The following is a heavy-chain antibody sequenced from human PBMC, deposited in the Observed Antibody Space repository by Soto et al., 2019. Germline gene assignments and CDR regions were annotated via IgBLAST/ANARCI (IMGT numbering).Heavy chain of an antibody. CDR3: TRPPYGSGQQGHYYYGMDV. CDR1: GFTFSGSA. CDR2: IRSKANSYAT. Sequence: EVQLVESGGGLVQPGGSLKLSCAASGFTFSGSAMHWVRQASGKGLEWVGRIRSKANSYATAYAASVKGRFTISRDDSKNTAYLQMNSLKTEDPAVYYCTRPPYGSGQQGHYYYGMDVWGQGTTVTVSS. D-gene: IGHD6-19*01. V-gene: IGHV3-73*01. J-gene: IGHJ6*02.